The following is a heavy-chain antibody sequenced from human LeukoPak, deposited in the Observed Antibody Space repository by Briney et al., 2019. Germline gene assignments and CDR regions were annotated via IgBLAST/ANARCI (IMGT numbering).Heavy chain of an antibody. CDR3: ARDIGPHYDFWSGYYIGFDY. CDR2: ISAYNGNT. V-gene: IGHV1-18*01. J-gene: IGHJ4*02. CDR1: GYTFTSYG. Sequence: GASVKVSCKASGYTFTSYGISWVRQAPGQGLEWMGWISAYNGNTNYAQKLQGRVTMTTDTSTSTAYMELRSLRSDDTAVYYCARDIGPHYDFWSGYYIGFDYWGQGTLVTVSS. D-gene: IGHD3-3*01.